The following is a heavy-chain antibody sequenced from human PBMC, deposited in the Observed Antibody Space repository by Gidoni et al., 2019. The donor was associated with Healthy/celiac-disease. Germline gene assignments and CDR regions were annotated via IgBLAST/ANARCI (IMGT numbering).Heavy chain of an antibody. D-gene: IGHD2-2*01. CDR2: IIPIFGTA. V-gene: IGHV1-69*01. CDR3: ARGGLSPGYCSSTSCHGWFDP. Sequence: QVQLVQSGAEVKKPGSSVKVSCKASGGTFSSYAISWVRQAPGQGLEWMGGIIPIFGTANYAQKFQGRVTITADESTSTAYMELSSLRSEDTAVYYCARGGLSPGYCSSTSCHGWFDPWGQGTLVTVSS. CDR1: GGTFSSYA. J-gene: IGHJ5*02.